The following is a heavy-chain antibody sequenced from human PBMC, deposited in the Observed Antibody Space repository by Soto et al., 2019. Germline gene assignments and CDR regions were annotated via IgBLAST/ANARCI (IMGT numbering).Heavy chain of an antibody. CDR1: GFTFSGSA. D-gene: IGHD3-3*01. CDR3: TRYYDFWSGYLGDNWFDP. CDR2: IRSKANSYAT. Sequence: ESGGGLVQPGGSLKLSCAASGFTFSGSAMHWVRQASGKGLEWVGRIRSKANSYATAYAASVKGRFTISRDDSKNTAYLQMNSLKTEDTAVYYCTRYYDFWSGYLGDNWFDPWGQGTLVTVSS. V-gene: IGHV3-73*01. J-gene: IGHJ5*02.